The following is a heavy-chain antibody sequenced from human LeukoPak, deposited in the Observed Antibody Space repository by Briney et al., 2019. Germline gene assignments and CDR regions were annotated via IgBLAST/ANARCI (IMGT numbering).Heavy chain of an antibody. V-gene: IGHV3-30*02. CDR3: AKGYCSSTSCYRGYYYYYYMDV. J-gene: IGHJ6*03. D-gene: IGHD2-2*02. CDR2: IRYDGSNK. CDR1: GFTFSSHG. Sequence: PGGSLRLSCAASGFTFSSHGMHWVRQAPGKGLEWVAFIRYDGSNKYYADSVKGRFTISRDNSKNTLYLQMNSLRAEDTAVYYCAKGYCSSTSCYRGYYYYYYMDVWGKGTTVTVSS.